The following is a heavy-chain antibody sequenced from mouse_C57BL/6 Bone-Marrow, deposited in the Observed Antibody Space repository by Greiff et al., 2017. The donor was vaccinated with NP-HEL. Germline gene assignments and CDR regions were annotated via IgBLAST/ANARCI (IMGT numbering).Heavy chain of an antibody. V-gene: IGHV1-50*01. J-gene: IGHJ1*03. CDR2: IDPSDSYT. Sequence: QVQLQQPGAELVKPGASVKLSCKASGYTFTSYWMQWVKQRPGQGLEWIGEIDPSDSYTNYNQKFKGKATLTVDTSSSTAYMQLSSLTSEDSAVYYCARDGSYWYFDVWGKGTTVTVSS. CDR3: ARDGSYWYFDV. CDR1: GYTFTSYW. D-gene: IGHD1-1*01.